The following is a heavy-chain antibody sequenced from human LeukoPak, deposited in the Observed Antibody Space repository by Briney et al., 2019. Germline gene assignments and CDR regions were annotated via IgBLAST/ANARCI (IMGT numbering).Heavy chain of an antibody. Sequence: TLSLTCTVSGGSISSNNYYWSWIRQHPGKGLEWIGYIYYSGSTYYNPSLKSRVTISVDTSKNQFSLKLSSVTAADTAVYYCARCTVITTNTIDYWGQGTLVTVSS. V-gene: IGHV4-31*03. D-gene: IGHD3-16*01. CDR2: IYYSGST. CDR1: GGSISSNNYY. CDR3: ARCTVITTNTIDY. J-gene: IGHJ4*02.